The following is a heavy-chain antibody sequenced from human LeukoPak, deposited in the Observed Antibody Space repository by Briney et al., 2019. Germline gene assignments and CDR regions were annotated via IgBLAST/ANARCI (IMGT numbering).Heavy chain of an antibody. D-gene: IGHD1-14*01. V-gene: IGHV3-23*01. J-gene: IGHJ6*02. Sequence: PGGSLRLSCAASGFTFNNYAMNWVRQAPGKGLEWGSDISGSGGTTYYADSVKGRFTISRDSSKNTLYLQMDSLRAEDTAVYYCAKVSGGGLYYDGMDVWGQGTTVTVSS. CDR3: AKVSGGGLYYDGMDV. CDR1: GFTFNNYA. CDR2: ISGSGGTT.